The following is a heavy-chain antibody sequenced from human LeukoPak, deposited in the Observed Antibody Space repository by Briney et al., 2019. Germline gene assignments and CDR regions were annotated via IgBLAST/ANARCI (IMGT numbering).Heavy chain of an antibody. D-gene: IGHD6-19*01. V-gene: IGHV3-23*01. J-gene: IGHJ4*02. CDR3: ASQKDSSGWYIVGY. CDR1: GFTFSSYA. Sequence: GGSLRLSCAASGFTFSSYAMSWVRQAPGKGLEWVSAISGSGGSTYYADPVKGRFTISRDNSKNTLYLQMNSLRAEDTAVYYCASQKDSSGWYIVGYWGQGTLVTVSS. CDR2: ISGSGGST.